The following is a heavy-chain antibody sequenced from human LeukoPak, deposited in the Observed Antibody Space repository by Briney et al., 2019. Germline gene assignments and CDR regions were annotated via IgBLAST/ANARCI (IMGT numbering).Heavy chain of an antibody. J-gene: IGHJ4*02. D-gene: IGHD6-6*01. CDR2: IYPLETT. CDR3: ARDLNYLASSSSAFDY. V-gene: IGHV4-61*02. Sequence: SETLSLTCTVSGDSVNSGAYYWSWLRQPAGKEPEWIGRIYPLETTNYNPSLKSRVAISVDTSKNQFSLKLSSVTAADTAVYYCARDLNYLASSSSAFDYWGQGTLVTVSS. CDR1: GDSVNSGAYY.